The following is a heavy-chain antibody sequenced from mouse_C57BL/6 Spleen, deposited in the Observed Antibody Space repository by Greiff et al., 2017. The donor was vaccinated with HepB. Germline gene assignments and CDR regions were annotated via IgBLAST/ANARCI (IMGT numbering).Heavy chain of an antibody. Sequence: QVQLQQSGPELVKPGASVKISCKASGYAFSSSWMNWVKQRPGKGLEWIGRIYPGDGDTNYNGKFKGKATLTADKSSSTAYMQLSSLTSEDYAVYFCARGGYYYGSSSLAYWGQGTLVTVSA. J-gene: IGHJ3*01. CDR1: GYAFSSSW. CDR2: IYPGDGDT. V-gene: IGHV1-82*01. CDR3: ARGGYYYGSSSLAY. D-gene: IGHD1-1*01.